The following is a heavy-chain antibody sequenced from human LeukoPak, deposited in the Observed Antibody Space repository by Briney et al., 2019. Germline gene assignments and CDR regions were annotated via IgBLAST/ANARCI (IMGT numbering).Heavy chain of an antibody. CDR1: GFTFSNAW. D-gene: IGHD6-13*01. V-gene: IGHV3-15*01. J-gene: IGHJ4*02. Sequence: GGSLRLSCAASGFTFSNAWMSWVRQAPGKGLEWVGRIKSKTDGGTTDYAAPVKGRFTISRDDSKNTLYLQMNSLRAEDTALYYCAREKAATGFFDYWGQGTLVTVSS. CDR3: AREKAATGFFDY. CDR2: IKSKTDGGTT.